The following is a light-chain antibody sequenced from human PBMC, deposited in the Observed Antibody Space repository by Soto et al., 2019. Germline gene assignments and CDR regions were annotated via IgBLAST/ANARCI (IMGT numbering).Light chain of an antibody. Sequence: DIVMTQSPDSLAVSLGERATINCKSSQSLLYTSNDRNSLSWCQQKPGQPPKLLIYWASTRESGVPDRFSGSGSGTDFTLTISSLQAEDVAVYYCQQYFSPPPTFGQGTKLEIK. CDR2: WAS. V-gene: IGKV4-1*01. J-gene: IGKJ2*01. CDR1: QSLLYTSNDRNS. CDR3: QQYFSPPPT.